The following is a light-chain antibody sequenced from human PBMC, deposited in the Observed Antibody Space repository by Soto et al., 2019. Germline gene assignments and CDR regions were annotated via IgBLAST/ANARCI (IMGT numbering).Light chain of an antibody. CDR2: GAS. V-gene: IGKV3-20*01. J-gene: IGKJ1*01. Sequence: EIVFTQSPCTLSFSHGERATLSCRASQSVSSRSLAWYQQKPGQAPRLLISGASSRAADIPDRFSGSGSGTDFTLTINRLEPEDFAVYYCQQYDSSPRTFGQGTKVDIK. CDR1: QSVSSRS. CDR3: QQYDSSPRT.